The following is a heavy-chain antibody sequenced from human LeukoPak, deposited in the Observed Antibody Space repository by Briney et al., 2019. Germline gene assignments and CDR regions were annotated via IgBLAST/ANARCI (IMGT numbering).Heavy chain of an antibody. D-gene: IGHD5-18*01. V-gene: IGHV3-53*01. Sequence: GSLRLSCAASGFTVSSNYMSWVRQAPGKGLEWVSVIYSDGITYYADSVKGRFTISRDNSKNTLYLQVNSLRVEDTAVYYCARAMSGYSYVLDYWGQGTLVTVSS. CDR1: GFTVSSNY. J-gene: IGHJ4*02. CDR2: IYSDGIT. CDR3: ARAMSGYSYVLDY.